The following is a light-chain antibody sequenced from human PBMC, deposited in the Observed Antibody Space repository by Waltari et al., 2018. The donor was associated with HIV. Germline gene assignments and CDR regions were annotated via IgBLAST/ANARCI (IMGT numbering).Light chain of an antibody. CDR3: QSYDSDSLV. CDR2: EYA. CDR1: SGSVAANF. Sequence: NFMLTQPHSVSASPGETVTISCTHSSGSVAANFVQWFQQCPVISPTTVSFEYARRPSGVPDRFSGSFDSSSNSASLTISGLKTEDDADYYCQSYDSDSLVFGGGTKLTVL. J-gene: IGLJ2*01. V-gene: IGLV6-57*01.